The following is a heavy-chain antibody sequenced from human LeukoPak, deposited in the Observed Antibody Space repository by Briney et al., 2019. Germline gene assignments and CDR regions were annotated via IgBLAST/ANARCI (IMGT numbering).Heavy chain of an antibody. Sequence: SETLSLTCAVYGGSFSGYYWSWIRQPPGKGLEWIGEINHSGSTNYNPSLKSRVTISVDTSKNQFSLKLSSVTAADTAVYYCARGKRPRPVVTRFFDYWGQGTLVTVSS. CDR3: ARGKRPRPVVTRFFDY. CDR1: GGSFSGYY. CDR2: INHSGST. J-gene: IGHJ4*02. V-gene: IGHV4-34*01. D-gene: IGHD4-23*01.